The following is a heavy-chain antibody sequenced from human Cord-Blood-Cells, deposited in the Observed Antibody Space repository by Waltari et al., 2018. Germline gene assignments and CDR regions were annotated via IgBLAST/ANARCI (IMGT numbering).Heavy chain of an antibody. V-gene: IGHV3-53*01. D-gene: IGHD4-4*01. CDR3: ARSYSNYYYYGMDV. Sequence: EVQLVESGGGLIQPGGSLRLSCAASGFTVSSNYMSWVRQAPGKGLDGVSVIYSGGSTYYADSVKGRFTISRDNSKNTLYLQMNSLRAEDTAVYYCARSYSNYYYYGMDVWGQGTTVTVSS. J-gene: IGHJ6*02. CDR2: IYSGGST. CDR1: GFTVSSNY.